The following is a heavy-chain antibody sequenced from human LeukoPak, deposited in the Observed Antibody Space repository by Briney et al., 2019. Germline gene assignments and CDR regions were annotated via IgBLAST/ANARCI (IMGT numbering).Heavy chain of an antibody. D-gene: IGHD6-13*01. V-gene: IGHV1-2*02. J-gene: IGHJ4*02. Sequence: GASVKVSCKASGYTFTGYYMHWVRQAPGQGLEWMGWINPNSGGTDYAQKFQGRVTMTRDTSISTAYMELSRLRPDDTAVHYCARDSSSIIDYWGQGTPVTVSS. CDR2: INPNSGGT. CDR3: ARDSSSIIDY. CDR1: GYTFTGYY.